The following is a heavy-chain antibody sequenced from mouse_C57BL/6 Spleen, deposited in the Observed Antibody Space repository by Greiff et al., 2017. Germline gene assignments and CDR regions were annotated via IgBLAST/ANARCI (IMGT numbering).Heavy chain of an antibody. Sequence: VMLVESGPGLVQPSQSLSITCTVSGFSLTSYGVHWVRQSPGKGLEWLGVIWSGGSTDYNAAFISRLSISKDNSKSQVFFKMNSLQADDTAIYYCARNGNWDPGVMDYWGQGTSVTVSS. J-gene: IGHJ4*01. V-gene: IGHV2-2*01. CDR2: IWSGGST. D-gene: IGHD4-1*01. CDR1: GFSLTSYG. CDR3: ARNGNWDPGVMDY.